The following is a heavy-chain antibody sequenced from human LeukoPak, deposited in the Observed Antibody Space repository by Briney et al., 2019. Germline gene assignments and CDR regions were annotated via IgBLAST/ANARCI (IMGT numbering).Heavy chain of an antibody. CDR2: VWYDGINK. Sequence: GGSLRLSCAASGXTFSSYGIHWVRQAPGKGLEWVAVVWYDGINKYYADSVKGRFTISRDSSKNTVYLQMNSLRAEDTAVYYCARGQQLEGTAFDYWGQGTLVTVSS. D-gene: IGHD1-1*01. J-gene: IGHJ4*02. CDR1: GXTFSSYG. CDR3: ARGQQLEGTAFDY. V-gene: IGHV3-33*01.